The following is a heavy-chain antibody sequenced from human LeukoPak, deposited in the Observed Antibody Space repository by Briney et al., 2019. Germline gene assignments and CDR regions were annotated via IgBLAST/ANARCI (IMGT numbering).Heavy chain of an antibody. D-gene: IGHD3-9*01. J-gene: IGHJ4*02. V-gene: IGHV5-10-1*01. CDR2: IDPSDSYT. Sequence: GESLRISCKGSGYSFTNYWISWVRQMPGKGLEWMGRIDPSDSYTNYSPSFQGHVTISADKSISTAYLQWSSLKASDTAMYYCARHNYDILTGYFPGNYWGQGTLVTVSS. CDR1: GYSFTNYW. CDR3: ARHNYDILTGYFPGNY.